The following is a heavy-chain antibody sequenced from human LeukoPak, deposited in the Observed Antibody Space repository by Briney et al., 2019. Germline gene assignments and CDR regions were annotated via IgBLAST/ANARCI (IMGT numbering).Heavy chain of an antibody. CDR3: ATLFSADGWGPYYFDY. Sequence: ASVKVSCKVSGYTLTELSMHWVRQAPGKGLEWMGGFDPEDGETIYAQKFQGRVTMTEDTSTDTAYMELSSLRSEDTAVYYCATLFSADGWGPYYFDYWGQGTLVTVSS. D-gene: IGHD7-27*01. J-gene: IGHJ4*02. V-gene: IGHV1-24*01. CDR2: FDPEDGET. CDR1: GYTLTELS.